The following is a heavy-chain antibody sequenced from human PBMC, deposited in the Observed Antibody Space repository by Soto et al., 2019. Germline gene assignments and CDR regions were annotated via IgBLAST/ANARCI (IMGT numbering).Heavy chain of an antibody. CDR1: GYTFTSYG. J-gene: IGHJ4*02. CDR2: ISAYNGNT. CDR3: ARGGSYCGGDCYQDY. D-gene: IGHD2-21*01. Sequence: ASVKVSCQASGYTFTSYGISWVRQAPGQGLEWMGWISAYNGNTNYAQKLQGRVTMTTDTSTSTAYMELRSLRSDDTAVYYCARGGSYCGGDCYQDYWGQGTLVTVSS. V-gene: IGHV1-18*01.